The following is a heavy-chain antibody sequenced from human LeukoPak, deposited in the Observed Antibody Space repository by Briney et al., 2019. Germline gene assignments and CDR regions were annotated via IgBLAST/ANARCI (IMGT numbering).Heavy chain of an antibody. J-gene: IGHJ4*02. V-gene: IGHV1-69-2*01. CDR1: GYTFTDYY. CDR2: VDPEDGET. D-gene: IGHD3-10*01. CDR3: ATDFPAYYYGSGSYSYFDY. Sequence: VKISCKVSGYTFTDYYMHWVQQAPGRGLECMGLVDPEDGETIYAEKFQGRVTITADTSTDTAYMELSSLSSEDTAVYYCATDFPAYYYGSGSYSYFDYWGQGTLVTVSS.